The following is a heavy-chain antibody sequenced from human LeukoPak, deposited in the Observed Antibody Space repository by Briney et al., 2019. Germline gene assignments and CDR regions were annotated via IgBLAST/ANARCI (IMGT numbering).Heavy chain of an antibody. CDR3: AHHIAGPSHVIAELDY. D-gene: IGHD1-26*01. V-gene: IGHV3-23*01. CDR1: GSTSSSYA. J-gene: IGHJ4*02. Sequence: GGSLRLSCPPPGSTSSSYAMSWVRQAPGKGREWVSAISGSGGSTYYADTVKGRFTISRDNTKNTLYLQMSSLRAEDTAVYYCAHHIAGPSHVIAELDYWGQGTLVTVSS. CDR2: ISGSGGST.